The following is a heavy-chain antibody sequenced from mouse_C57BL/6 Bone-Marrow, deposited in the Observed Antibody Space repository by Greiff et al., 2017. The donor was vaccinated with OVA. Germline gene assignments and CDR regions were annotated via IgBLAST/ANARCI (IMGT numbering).Heavy chain of an antibody. J-gene: IGHJ2*01. CDR1: GYTFTSYW. CDR2: IDPSDSYT. V-gene: IGHV1-69*01. CDR3: ATTDYCDY. Sequence: QVQLQQSGAELVMPGASVKLSCKASGYTFTSYWMHWVKQRPGQGLEWIGEIDPSDSYTKYTQKFKGKATLTVDKSSSTAYMQLSSLTSGDSAVYYCATTDYCDYWGKGTTLTVSS.